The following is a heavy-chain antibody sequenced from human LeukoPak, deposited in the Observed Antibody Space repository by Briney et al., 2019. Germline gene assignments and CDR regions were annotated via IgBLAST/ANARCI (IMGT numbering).Heavy chain of an antibody. CDR1: GISFSNYS. J-gene: IGHJ3*02. V-gene: IGHV3-21*01. Sequence: PGGSLRLSCAASGISFSNYSMNWVRQAPGKGLEWVSSISSSSSYIYYADSVKGRFTISRDNAKNSLYLQMNSLRAEDTAVYYCASHCTIGSCYARDAFDIWGQGTMVTVSS. D-gene: IGHD2-15*01. CDR3: ASHCTIGSCYARDAFDI. CDR2: ISSSSSYI.